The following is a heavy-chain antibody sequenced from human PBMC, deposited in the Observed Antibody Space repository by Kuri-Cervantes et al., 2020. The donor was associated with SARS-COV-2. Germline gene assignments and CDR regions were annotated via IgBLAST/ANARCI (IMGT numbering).Heavy chain of an antibody. V-gene: IGHV1-2*02. CDR3: TRVDWATPRGAFDV. CDR1: EYTFTDYF. Sequence: ASVKVSCKSSEYTFTDYFIHWVRQAPGQGLEWMGWISPNSGGTVYAQKFQGRVTMTRDTSISTAYMEVNRLRSDGTAVYYCTRVDWATPRGAFDVWGQGTMVTVSS. CDR2: ISPNSGGT. J-gene: IGHJ3*01. D-gene: IGHD3-9*01.